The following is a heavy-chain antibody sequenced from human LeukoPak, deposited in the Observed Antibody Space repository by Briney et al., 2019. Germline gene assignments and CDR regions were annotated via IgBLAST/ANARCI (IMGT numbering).Heavy chain of an antibody. Sequence: GGSLRLSCAASGFTVSSNYMSWVRQAPGKGLEWVSVIYSGGNTYYADSVKGRFTISRDNSKNTLLLQMDSLRADDTAVYYCARGGRAGWSGSYEDSFDIWGQGTMVTVSS. CDR1: GFTVSSNY. J-gene: IGHJ3*02. CDR2: IYSGGNT. V-gene: IGHV3-53*01. D-gene: IGHD1-26*01. CDR3: ARGGRAGWSGSYEDSFDI.